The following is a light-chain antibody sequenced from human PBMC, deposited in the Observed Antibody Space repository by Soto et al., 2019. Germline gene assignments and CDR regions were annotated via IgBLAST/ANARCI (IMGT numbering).Light chain of an antibody. Sequence: SQLTQPPSSLSASVGDRDTITCRASQSSYTYVNWYLKTPGTPPNLLIYATSSLQGGVASRISGSGSGTDFTPTSSRLQPEDFATYYCLQGHSYPLTFGGGTKVDIK. J-gene: IGKJ4*02. CDR1: QSSYTY. V-gene: IGKV1-6*01. CDR3: LQGHSYPLT. CDR2: ATS.